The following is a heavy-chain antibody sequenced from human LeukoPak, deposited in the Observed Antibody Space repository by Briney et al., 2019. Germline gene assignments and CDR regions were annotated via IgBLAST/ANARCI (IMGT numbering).Heavy chain of an antibody. CDR3: ARAGGYCGRISCPYYFDY. CDR2: ISAYNGNT. J-gene: IGHJ4*02. Sequence: ASVKVSCKASGYTFTSYGISWVRQAPGQGLEWMGWISAYNGNTNYAQKLQGRVTTTTDTSTSTAYMELRSLRSDDTAVYYCARAGGYCGRISCPYYFDYWGQGSLVAVSS. V-gene: IGHV1-18*01. D-gene: IGHD2-15*01. CDR1: GYTFTSYG.